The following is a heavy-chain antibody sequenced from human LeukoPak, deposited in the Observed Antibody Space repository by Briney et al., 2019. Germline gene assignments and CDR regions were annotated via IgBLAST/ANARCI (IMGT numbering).Heavy chain of an antibody. Sequence: SETLSLTCTVSGGFISSYYWSWIRQPPGKGLEWIAYIYYSGSTNYNPSLKSRVTISADTSKNQLSLKLNSVTAADTAVYYCARHSNDWYPAWDYWGQGTLVTVSS. V-gene: IGHV4-59*08. J-gene: IGHJ4*02. CDR2: IYYSGST. CDR1: GGFISSYY. CDR3: ARHSNDWYPAWDY. D-gene: IGHD6-19*01.